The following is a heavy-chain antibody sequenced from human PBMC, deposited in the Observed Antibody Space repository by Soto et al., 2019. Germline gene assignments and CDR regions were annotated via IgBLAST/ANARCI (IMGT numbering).Heavy chain of an antibody. CDR2: IYPGDSDP. CDR1: GYSFTSYW. CDR3: ARHRESSSNYDQTYYYYYMDV. V-gene: IGHV5-51*01. D-gene: IGHD4-4*01. J-gene: IGHJ6*03. Sequence: EVQLVQSGAEVKKPGESLKISCKGSGYSFTSYWIGWVRQMPGKGLEWMGIIYPGDSDPRYSPSFQGQVTISADKSISTAYLQWSSLKASDTAMYYCARHRESSSNYDQTYYYYYMDVWGKGTTVTVSS.